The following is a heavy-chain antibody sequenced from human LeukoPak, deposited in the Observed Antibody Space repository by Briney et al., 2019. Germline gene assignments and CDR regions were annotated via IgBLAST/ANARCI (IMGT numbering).Heavy chain of an antibody. D-gene: IGHD3-22*01. Sequence: GGSLRLSCAAPGFTFSSYDMNWIRQAPGKGLEWVSFISRSGGTIYYADSVKGRFTISRDNAKNSLYLQVNSLRAEDTAVYYCASQYYYDSSGYYNSNWFDPWGQGTLVTVSS. CDR2: ISRSGGTI. CDR3: ASQYYYDSSGYYNSNWFDP. J-gene: IGHJ5*02. V-gene: IGHV3-48*03. CDR1: GFTFSSYD.